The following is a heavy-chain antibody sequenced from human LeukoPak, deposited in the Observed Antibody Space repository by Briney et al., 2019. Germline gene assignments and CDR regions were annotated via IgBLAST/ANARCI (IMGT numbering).Heavy chain of an antibody. J-gene: IGHJ5*02. V-gene: IGHV3-48*03. D-gene: IGHD3-3*01. CDR2: IRSTGSST. Sequence: GGSLRLSCAAFGFTFSSYAMHWVRQAPGKGLEWVSYIRSTGSSTAYADSVKGRFAISRDNAKNSLHLQMNGLRVEDTAVYYCARVYYASWSGQPLSQHWLDPWGQGTLVTVSS. CDR3: ARVYYASWSGQPLSQHWLDP. CDR1: GFTFSSYA.